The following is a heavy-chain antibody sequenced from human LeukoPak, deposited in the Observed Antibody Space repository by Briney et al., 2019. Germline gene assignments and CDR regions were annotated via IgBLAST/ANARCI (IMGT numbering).Heavy chain of an antibody. J-gene: IGHJ4*02. CDR2: INHSRST. Sequence: SETLSLTCAVYGGSFSGYYWSWIRQPPGKGLEWIGEINHSRSTNYNPSLKSRVTISVDTSKNQFSLKLSSVTAADTAVYYCARDGIVGAINYWGQGTLVTVSS. CDR3: ARDGIVGAINY. D-gene: IGHD1-26*01. V-gene: IGHV4-34*01. CDR1: GGSFSGYY.